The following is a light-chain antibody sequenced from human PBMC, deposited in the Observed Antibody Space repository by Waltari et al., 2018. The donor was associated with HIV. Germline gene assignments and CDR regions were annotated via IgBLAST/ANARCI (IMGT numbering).Light chain of an antibody. V-gene: IGLV7-43*01. Sequence: QTVVTQEPSLTVSPGGTVTLTCASSTGTVISLNYPSWFQHKPGQAPRSPIYNTDNRHSWTPDRFSGSLPGGKAALTLSGVQPEDEADYYCVIYYGGSWVFGGGTRLTVL. J-gene: IGLJ3*02. CDR3: VIYYGGSWV. CDR1: TGTVISLNY. CDR2: NTD.